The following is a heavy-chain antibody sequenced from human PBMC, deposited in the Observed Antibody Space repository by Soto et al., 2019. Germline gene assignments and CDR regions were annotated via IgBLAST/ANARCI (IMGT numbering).Heavy chain of an antibody. Sequence: PGGSLRLSCAVSGFSFSSFWMSWVRQTTGKGLEWVAVIKQDGSNKYYADSVKGRFTISRDNSKNTLYLQMNSLRAEDTAVYYCARDFPSCSGGSCYHGPFDYWGQGTLVTVSS. CDR1: GFSFSSFW. CDR2: IKQDGSNK. CDR3: ARDFPSCSGGSCYHGPFDY. V-gene: IGHV3-7*01. D-gene: IGHD2-15*01. J-gene: IGHJ4*02.